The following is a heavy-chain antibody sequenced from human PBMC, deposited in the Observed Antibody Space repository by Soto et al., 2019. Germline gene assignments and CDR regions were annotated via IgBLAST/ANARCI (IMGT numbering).Heavy chain of an antibody. CDR1: GFAFSSYS. D-gene: IGHD3-10*01. V-gene: IGHV3-21*01. Sequence: PGGSLRLSCAASGFAFSSYSMNWVRQAPGKGLEWVSSISSSSSYIYYADSVKGRFTISRDNAKNSLYLQMNSLRAEDTAVYYCARESVLLWFGESPDYYYGMDVWGQGTTVTVSS. CDR3: ARESVLLWFGESPDYYYGMDV. CDR2: ISSSSSYI. J-gene: IGHJ6*02.